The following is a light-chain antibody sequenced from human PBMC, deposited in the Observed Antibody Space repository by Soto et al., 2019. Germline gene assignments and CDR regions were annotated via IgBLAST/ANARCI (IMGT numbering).Light chain of an antibody. CDR3: LLSYSGAHGV. J-gene: IGLJ3*02. Sequence: QPVVTQEPSLTVSPGGTVTLTCGSSTGAVTSGHYPYWFQQKPGQAPRTLIYDTSNKHSWTPARFSGSLLGGKAALTLSGAQPEDEAEYYCLLSYSGAHGVFGGGTKVTVL. CDR2: DTS. V-gene: IGLV7-46*01. CDR1: TGAVTSGHY.